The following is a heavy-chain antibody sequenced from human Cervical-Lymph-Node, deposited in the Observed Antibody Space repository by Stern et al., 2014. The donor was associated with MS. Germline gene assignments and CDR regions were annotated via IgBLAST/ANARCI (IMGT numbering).Heavy chain of an antibody. CDR1: RFTFSSYA. D-gene: IGHD1-26*01. CDR2: TSFDGGNK. Sequence: QVQLVESGGGVVQPGGSLRLSCAGSRFTFSSYALHWVRQAPGKGLEWVAFTSFDGGNKYHAVSLHGPVTLSRAQYEKPVYLQMNSLRAEDTAVYYCASSSGVGFDYWGQGTLVTVSS. V-gene: IGHV3-30*04. CDR3: ASSSGVGFDY. J-gene: IGHJ4*02.